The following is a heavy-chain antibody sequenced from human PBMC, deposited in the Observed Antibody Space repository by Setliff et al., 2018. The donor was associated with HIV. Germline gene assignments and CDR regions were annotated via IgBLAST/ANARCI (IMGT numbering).Heavy chain of an antibody. Sequence: GGSLRLSCAASGFSFSSYGLHWVRQAPGKGLEWVAFIPYDGSYKYYADSVKGRFTISRDNSRTTMYLQMHSLRVEDTAVYYCAAVPWGHSSLIIDHWGQGTPVTVSS. D-gene: IGHD3-16*01. CDR1: GFSFSSYG. CDR2: IPYDGSYK. V-gene: IGHV3-30*02. CDR3: AAVPWGHSSLIIDH. J-gene: IGHJ4*02.